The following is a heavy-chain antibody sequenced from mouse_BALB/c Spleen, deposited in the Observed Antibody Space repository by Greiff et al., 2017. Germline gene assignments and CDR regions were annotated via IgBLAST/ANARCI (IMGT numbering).Heavy chain of an antibody. CDR1: GYTFTEYI. V-gene: IGHV1-62-2*01. J-gene: IGHJ2*01. CDR3: ERKEDETGYFDY. Sequence: VQLQESGAGLVKPGASVKLSCKASGYTFTEYIIHWVKPRSGQGLEWIGWFYPGSGSTKYNEKFKDKVTLTADKSSSTNYMELSSLTSEDSAVYICERKEDETGYFDYWGQGTTLTVSS. CDR2: FYPGSGST.